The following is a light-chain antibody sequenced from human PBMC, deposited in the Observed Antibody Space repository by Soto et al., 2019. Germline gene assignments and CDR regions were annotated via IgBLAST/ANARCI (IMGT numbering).Light chain of an antibody. CDR2: EVR. Sequence: QSALTQPASVSGSPGQSITISCTGTSSDDGRYNYVSWYQQHPGKAPKLMIYEVRNRPSGVSSRFSGSKSGNTASLTISGLQAEDEAEYYCNSYTSSTTWVFGGGTKVTVL. CDR3: NSYTSSTTWV. CDR1: SSDDGRYNY. V-gene: IGLV2-14*01. J-gene: IGLJ3*02.